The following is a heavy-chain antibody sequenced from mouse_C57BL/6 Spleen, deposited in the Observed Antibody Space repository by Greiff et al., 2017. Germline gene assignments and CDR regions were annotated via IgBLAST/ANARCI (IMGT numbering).Heavy chain of an antibody. J-gene: IGHJ4*01. CDR1: GYTFTSYW. Sequence: QVQLQQPGAELVRPGTSVKLSCKASGYTFTSYWMHWVKQRPGQGLEWIGVIDPSDSYTNYNQKFKGKATLTVDTSSSTAYMQLSSLTSEDSAVYYCARSLYDYYAMDYWGQGTSVTVSS. CDR2: IDPSDSYT. CDR3: ARSLYDYYAMDY. V-gene: IGHV1-59*01. D-gene: IGHD2-3*01.